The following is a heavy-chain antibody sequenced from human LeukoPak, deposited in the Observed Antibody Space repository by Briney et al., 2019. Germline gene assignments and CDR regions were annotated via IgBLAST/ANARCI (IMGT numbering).Heavy chain of an antibody. D-gene: IGHD2-15*01. CDR1: GYIFTDYY. CDR3: ARGYCTGGSCSGAWFDP. CDR2: INPNSGGT. V-gene: IGHV1-2*02. J-gene: IGHJ5*02. Sequence: GASVTVSCKASGYIFTDYYMHWVRQAPAQGLEWMGWINPNSGGTNYAQKFQGRVTMTRDTSINTAYIELNRLRSDDTAVYYCARGYCTGGSCSGAWFDPWGQGTLVTVSS.